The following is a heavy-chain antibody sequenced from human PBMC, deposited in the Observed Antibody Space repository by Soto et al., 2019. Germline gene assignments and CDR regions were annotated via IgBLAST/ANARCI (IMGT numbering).Heavy chain of an antibody. CDR3: ARVSGSSSMYYFDY. CDR2: ISSSSSYI. V-gene: IGHV3-21*01. D-gene: IGHD6-13*01. J-gene: IGHJ4*02. CDR1: GFTFSSYS. Sequence: EVQLVESGGGLVKPGGSLRLSCAASGFTFSSYSMNWVRQAPGKGLEWVSSISSSSSYIYYADSVKGRFTISRDNAKNSLDLQMNSLRAEDTAVYYCARVSGSSSMYYFDYWGQGTLVTVSS.